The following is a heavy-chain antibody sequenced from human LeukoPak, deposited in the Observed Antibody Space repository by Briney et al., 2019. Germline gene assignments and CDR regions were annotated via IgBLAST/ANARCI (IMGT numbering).Heavy chain of an antibody. CDR2: IIPIFGTA. CDR1: GGTFSSYA. D-gene: IGHD3-10*01. CDR3: AKSSGSYYNQGYYYYGMDV. V-gene: IGHV1-69*13. J-gene: IGHJ6*04. Sequence: SVKVSCKASGGTFSSYAISWVRQAPGQGLEWMGGIIPIFGTANYAQKFQGRVTITADESTSTAYMELSSLRSEDTAVYYCAKSSGSYYNQGYYYYGMDVWGKGTTVTVSS.